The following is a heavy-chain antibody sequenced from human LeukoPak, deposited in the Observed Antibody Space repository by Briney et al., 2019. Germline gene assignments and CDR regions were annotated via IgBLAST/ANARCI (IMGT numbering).Heavy chain of an antibody. CDR2: ISSDGGST. Sequence: GGSLRLSCAASGFTFSSYAMHWVRQAPGKGPEYVSAISSDGGSTYYANSVKGRFTISRDNSKNTLYLQMGSLRAEDMVVYYCARVTGPRGGRPEYWGQGTLVTVSS. V-gene: IGHV3-64*01. J-gene: IGHJ4*02. D-gene: IGHD3-10*01. CDR3: ARVTGPRGGRPEY. CDR1: GFTFSSYA.